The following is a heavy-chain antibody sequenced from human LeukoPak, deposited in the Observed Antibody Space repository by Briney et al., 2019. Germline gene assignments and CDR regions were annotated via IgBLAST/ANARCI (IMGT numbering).Heavy chain of an antibody. CDR2: ISYDVSNK. CDR3: AKDWEDYGDHFGVDY. J-gene: IGHJ4*02. V-gene: IGHV3-30*18. Sequence: PGGSLRLSCAASGFTFSSYCMHWVRQAPGKVLEWVAFISYDVSNKYYADSVNGRFTISRDNSTNTPYLQMNSLRAEDTAVYYCAKDWEDYGDHFGVDYWGQGTLVTASS. D-gene: IGHD4-17*01. CDR1: GFTFSSYC.